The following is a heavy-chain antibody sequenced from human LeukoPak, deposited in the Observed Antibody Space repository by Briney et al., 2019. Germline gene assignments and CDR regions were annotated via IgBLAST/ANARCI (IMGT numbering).Heavy chain of an antibody. Sequence: ASVKVSCKASGYSFTGYYMHWLRQAPGQGLEWLGWINPNSGDTNFAQKFQGRVTMTRDTSISTAYMELSRLRSDDTAVYYCARGGFFDSSAYRVLDYWGQGTLVTVSS. V-gene: IGHV1-2*02. CDR1: GYSFTGYY. CDR3: ARGGFFDSSAYRVLDY. D-gene: IGHD3-22*01. CDR2: INPNSGDT. J-gene: IGHJ4*02.